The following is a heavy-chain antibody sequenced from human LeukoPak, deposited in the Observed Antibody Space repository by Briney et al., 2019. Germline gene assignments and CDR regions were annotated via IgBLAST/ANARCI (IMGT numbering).Heavy chain of an antibody. CDR2: ISGSGGST. V-gene: IGHV3-23*01. Sequence: GGSLRLSCAASGFTFSSYAMSWVRQAPGKGLEWVPAISGSGGSTYYADSVKGRFTISRDNSKNTLYLQMNSLRAEDTAVYYCAKASDYDILTGYYPFDYWGQGTLVTVSS. D-gene: IGHD3-9*01. CDR1: GFTFSSYA. CDR3: AKASDYDILTGYYPFDY. J-gene: IGHJ4*02.